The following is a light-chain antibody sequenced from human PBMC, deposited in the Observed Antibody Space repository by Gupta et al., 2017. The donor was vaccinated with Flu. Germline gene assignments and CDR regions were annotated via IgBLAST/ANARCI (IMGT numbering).Light chain of an antibody. CDR2: KAS. J-gene: IGKJ1*01. Sequence: DVQVTQSPSTLSASLGDRVTITCRASEAIYKWLAWYQQKAGAVPKLLIYKASFLSSGVPSRFSGAGSGTEFTLTITNLQSDDITSYYCQHYDRSSMFGQGTKVEV. V-gene: IGKV1-5*03. CDR1: EAIYKW. CDR3: QHYDRSSM.